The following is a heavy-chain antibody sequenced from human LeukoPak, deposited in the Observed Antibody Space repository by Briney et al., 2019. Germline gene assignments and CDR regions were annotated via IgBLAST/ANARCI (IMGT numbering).Heavy chain of an antibody. Sequence: GGSLRPSCAASGFTFTDYWMTWVRQAPGKGLEWVANINLDGSEKWYVDSVRGRFTISSDNARNSLYLQMNGLRADDTAVYYCARGAGTGNYYAYWGQGTLVTVSS. CDR2: INLDGSEK. CDR3: ARGAGTGNYYAY. D-gene: IGHD1-1*01. CDR1: GFTFTDYW. V-gene: IGHV3-7*01. J-gene: IGHJ4*02.